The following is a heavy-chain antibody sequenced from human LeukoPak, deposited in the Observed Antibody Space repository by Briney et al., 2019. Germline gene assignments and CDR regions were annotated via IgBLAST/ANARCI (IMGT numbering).Heavy chain of an antibody. CDR1: GGSISSYY. V-gene: IGHV4-4*07. CDR3: ARDRAYGDYGSWFDP. Sequence: SETLSLTCTVSGGSISSYYWTWIRQPAGKGLEWIGRIYISGDTNYNPSLKSRVTMSVDTSKNQFSLNLSSVTAADTAVYYCARDRAYGDYGSWFDPWGQGTLVTVSS. CDR2: IYISGDT. J-gene: IGHJ5*02. D-gene: IGHD4-17*01.